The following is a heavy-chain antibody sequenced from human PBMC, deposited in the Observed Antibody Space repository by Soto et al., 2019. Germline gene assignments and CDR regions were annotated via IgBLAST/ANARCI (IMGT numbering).Heavy chain of an antibody. CDR3: ARLLGSPSYYYYGMDV. J-gene: IGHJ6*02. CDR2: IYYSGST. CDR1: GGSISSSRYY. D-gene: IGHD3-10*01. V-gene: IGHV4-39*01. Sequence: SETLSLTCTVSGGSISSSRYYWGWIRQPPGKGLEWIGSIYYSGSTYYNPSLKSRVTISVDTSKNQFSLKLSSVTAADTAVYYCARLLGSPSYYYYGMDVWGQGTTVTVSS.